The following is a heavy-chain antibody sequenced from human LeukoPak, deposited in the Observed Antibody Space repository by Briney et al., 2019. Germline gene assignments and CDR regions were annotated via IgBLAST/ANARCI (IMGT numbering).Heavy chain of an antibody. CDR1: GFTFSSYA. Sequence: GGSLRLSCAASGFTFSSYAMSWVRQAPGKGLEWVSAISGSGGSTYYADSVKGRFTISRDNSKNTLYLQMNSLRAEDTAVYYRAKDQGHQWLGPLTGYYYYGMDVWGQGTTVTVSS. CDR2: ISGSGGST. V-gene: IGHV3-23*01. D-gene: IGHD6-19*01. CDR3: AKDQGHQWLGPLTGYYYYGMDV. J-gene: IGHJ6*02.